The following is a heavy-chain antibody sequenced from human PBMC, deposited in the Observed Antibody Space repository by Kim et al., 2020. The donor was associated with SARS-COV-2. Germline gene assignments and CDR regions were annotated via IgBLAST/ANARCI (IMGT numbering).Heavy chain of an antibody. CDR1: GYTFTSYA. D-gene: IGHD2-15*01. V-gene: IGHV1-3*01. J-gene: IGHJ4*02. Sequence: ASVKVSCKASGYTFTSYAMHWVRQAPGQRLEWMGWINAGNGNTKYSQKFQGRVTITRDTSASTAYMELSSLRSEDTAVYYCARTWCSGGSCYSGFDYWGQGTLVTVSS. CDR3: ARTWCSGGSCYSGFDY. CDR2: INAGNGNT.